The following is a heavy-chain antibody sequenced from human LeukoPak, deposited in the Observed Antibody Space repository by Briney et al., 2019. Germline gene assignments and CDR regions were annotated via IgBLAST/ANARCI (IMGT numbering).Heavy chain of an antibody. D-gene: IGHD3-10*01. CDR3: ARSELGYNYHYMDA. Sequence: GGSLRLSCAASGFTFSNYNMNWVRQAPGKGLEWVSSISSSSSYIYYADSVKGRFTISRDNAKNSLYLQMNSLRAEDTAVYYCARSELGYNYHYMDAWGKGTTVTISS. V-gene: IGHV3-21*01. J-gene: IGHJ6*03. CDR2: ISSSSSYI. CDR1: GFTFSNYN.